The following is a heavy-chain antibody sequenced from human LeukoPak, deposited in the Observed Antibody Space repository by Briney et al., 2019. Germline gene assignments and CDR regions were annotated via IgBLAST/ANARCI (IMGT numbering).Heavy chain of an antibody. D-gene: IGHD6-13*01. CDR2: IIPIFGTA. J-gene: IGHJ6*02. Sequence: SVKVSCKASGGTFSSYAISWVRQAPGQGLEWMGGIIPIFGTANYAQKFQGRVTITADESTSTAYMELSSLRSEDTAVYYCARESSSSWYYHYYYGMDVWGQGTTVTVSS. CDR1: GGTFSSYA. V-gene: IGHV1-69*13. CDR3: ARESSSSWYYHYYYGMDV.